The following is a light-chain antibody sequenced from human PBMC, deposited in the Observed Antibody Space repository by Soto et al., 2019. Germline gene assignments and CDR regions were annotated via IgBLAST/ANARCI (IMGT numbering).Light chain of an antibody. Sequence: QSVLTQPPSVSAAPGQRVTISCSGSRSNIGSNYVSWYQHLPGTAPKLLIYDDNKRFSGIPDRFSGSKSGTSATLGITGLQTGDEADYYCGTWDSSLSVVVFGGGTQLTVL. J-gene: IGLJ2*01. CDR2: DDN. CDR3: GTWDSSLSVVV. V-gene: IGLV1-51*01. CDR1: RSNIGSNY.